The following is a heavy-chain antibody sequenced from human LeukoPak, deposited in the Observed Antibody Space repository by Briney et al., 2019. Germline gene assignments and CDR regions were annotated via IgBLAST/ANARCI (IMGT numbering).Heavy chain of an antibody. CDR3: AKASSGWSAEYFQH. D-gene: IGHD6-19*01. Sequence: GGSLRLSCAASGFTFDDYAMHWVRQAPGKGLEWVSGISRNSGSIGYADSVKGRFTISRDNAKNSLYLQMNSLRAEGTALYYCAKASSGWSAEYFQHWGQGTLVTVSS. CDR1: GFTFDDYA. J-gene: IGHJ1*01. CDR2: ISRNSGSI. V-gene: IGHV3-9*01.